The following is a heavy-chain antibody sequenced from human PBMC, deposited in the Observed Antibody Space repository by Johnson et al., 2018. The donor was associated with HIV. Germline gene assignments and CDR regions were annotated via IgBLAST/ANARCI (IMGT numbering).Heavy chain of an antibody. CDR1: GFTFDDYG. J-gene: IGHJ3*01. D-gene: IGHD3-10*01. CDR3: ARDHNYYGSGSYSDAFDF. Sequence: VQLVESGGGVVRPGGSLRLSCAASGFTFDDYGMSWVRQAPGKGLEWVSGINWNGGSTGYADSVKGRFTISRDNAKNSLYLQMNSLRAEDTALYYCARDHNYYGSGSYSDAFDFWGQGTMGTVSS. CDR2: INWNGGST. V-gene: IGHV3-20*04.